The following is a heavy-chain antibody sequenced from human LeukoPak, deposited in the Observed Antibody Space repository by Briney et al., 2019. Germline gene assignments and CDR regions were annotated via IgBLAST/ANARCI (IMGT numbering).Heavy chain of an antibody. V-gene: IGHV4-34*01. CDR2: INHSGST. Sequence: SETLSLTCAVYGGSFSGYYWSWIRQPPGKGLEWIGEINHSGSTNYNPSLKSRVTISVDTSKNQFSLELSSVTAADTAVYYCARAPYYWGQGTLVTVSS. CDR1: GGSFSGYY. CDR3: ARAPYY. J-gene: IGHJ4*02.